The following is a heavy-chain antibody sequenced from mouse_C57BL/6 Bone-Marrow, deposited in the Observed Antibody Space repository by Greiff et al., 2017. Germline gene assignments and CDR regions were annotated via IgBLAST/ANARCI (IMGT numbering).Heavy chain of an antibody. J-gene: IGHJ2*01. CDR3: TRGSLITTVGAGGYYFDY. D-gene: IGHD1-1*01. V-gene: IGHV5-9-1*02. CDR2: ISSGGDYI. Sequence: DVQLQESGEGLVKPGGSLKLSCAASGFTFSSYAMSWVRQTPEKRLEWVAYISSGGDYIYYADTVKGRFTISRDNARNTLYLQMSSLKSEDTAMYYCTRGSLITTVGAGGYYFDYWGQGTTLTVSS. CDR1: GFTFSSYA.